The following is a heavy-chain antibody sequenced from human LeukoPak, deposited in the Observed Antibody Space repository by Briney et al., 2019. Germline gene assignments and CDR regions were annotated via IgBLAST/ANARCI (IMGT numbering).Heavy chain of an antibody. D-gene: IGHD2-15*01. Sequence: PGGSLRLSCAASGFTVSSNYMSWVRQAPGKGLEWVSVIYSGGSTYYADSVKARFTISRHNSKNTLYLQMNSLRAEDTAVYYCARDRAATGYSGMDVWGQGTTVTVSS. CDR2: IYSGGST. V-gene: IGHV3-53*04. CDR1: GFTVSSNY. CDR3: ARDRAATGYSGMDV. J-gene: IGHJ6*02.